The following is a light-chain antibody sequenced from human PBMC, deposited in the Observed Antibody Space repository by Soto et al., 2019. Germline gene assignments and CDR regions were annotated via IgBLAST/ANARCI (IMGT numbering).Light chain of an antibody. V-gene: IGKV3-15*01. Sequence: EIVMTQSPATLSVSPGESATLSCSASQSVSSYLAWYQQKPGQAPRLLIYDASNRATGIPARFSGSGSGTEFTLTISSLQSEDFAVYYCQQYNNWPPYTFGQGTKVDI. CDR3: QQYNNWPPYT. CDR1: QSVSSY. J-gene: IGKJ2*01. CDR2: DAS.